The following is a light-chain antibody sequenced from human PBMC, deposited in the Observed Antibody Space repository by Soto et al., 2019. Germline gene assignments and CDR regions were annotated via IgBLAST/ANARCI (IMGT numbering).Light chain of an antibody. CDR1: SSDVGGYNY. CDR3: SSYTSSSTLV. CDR2: DVS. Sequence: QSALTQPASVSGSPGQSITISCAGTSSDVGGYNYVSWYQHHPGKAPKLMIYDVSNPPSGVSNRFSGSKSGNKASLTISGLQAEDEADYYCSSYTSSSTLVFGGGTKLTVL. J-gene: IGLJ2*01. V-gene: IGLV2-14*03.